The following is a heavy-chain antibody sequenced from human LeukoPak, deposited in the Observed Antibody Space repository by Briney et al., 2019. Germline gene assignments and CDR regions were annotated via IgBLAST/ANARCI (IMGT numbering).Heavy chain of an antibody. CDR2: IYYSGST. CDR3: ARARVWDGYSYKVWYFDY. Sequence: SETLSLTCTVSGGSISSYYWSWIRQPPGKGLEWIGYIYYSGSTNYNPSLKSRVTISVDTSKNQFSLKLSSVTAADTAVYYCARARVWDGYSYKVWYFDYWGQGTLVTVSS. D-gene: IGHD5-24*01. CDR1: GGSISSYY. V-gene: IGHV4-59*01. J-gene: IGHJ4*02.